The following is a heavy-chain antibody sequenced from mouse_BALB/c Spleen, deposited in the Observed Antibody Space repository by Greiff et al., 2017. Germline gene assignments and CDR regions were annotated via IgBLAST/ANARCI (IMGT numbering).Heavy chain of an antibody. V-gene: IGHV5-9-3*01. CDR1: GFTFSSYA. J-gene: IGHJ1*01. Sequence: EVKLMESGGGLVKPGGSLKLSCAASGFTFSSYAMSWVRQTPEKRLEWVATISSGGSYTYYPDSVKGRFTISRDNAKNTLYLQMSSLRSEDTAMYYCARQASGYFDVWGAGTTVTVSS. CDR3: ARQASGYFDV. CDR2: ISSGGSYT. D-gene: IGHD3-2*02.